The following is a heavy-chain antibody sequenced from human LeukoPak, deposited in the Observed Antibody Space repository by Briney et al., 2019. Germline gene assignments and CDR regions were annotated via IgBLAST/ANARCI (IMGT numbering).Heavy chain of an antibody. CDR2: ISPNGVST. D-gene: IGHD5-18*01. J-gene: IGHJ4*02. CDR1: GFTFSSYA. Sequence: GGSLRLSCSASGFTFSSYAMHWVRPAPGKGLEYVSAISPNGVSTYSADSVKDRFSISRDNSKNTLYLQMSSLRAEDTAVYYSARYHQTSGYSYGSFDYWGQGNLVTVSS. CDR3: ARYHQTSGYSYGSFDY. V-gene: IGHV3-64D*06.